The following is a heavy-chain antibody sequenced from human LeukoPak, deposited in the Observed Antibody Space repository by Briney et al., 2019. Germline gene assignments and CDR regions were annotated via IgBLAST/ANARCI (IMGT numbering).Heavy chain of an antibody. V-gene: IGHV4-59*01. CDR2: IYYSGST. D-gene: IGHD3-9*01. J-gene: IGHJ3*02. Sequence: SETLSLTCTVSGGSISSYYWSWIRQPPGKGLEWIGYIYYSGSTNYNPSLKSRVTISVDTSKNQFSLKLSSVTAADTAVYYCARMAWYYDVLTGYSNSTSFDIWGHGTMVTVSS. CDR3: ARMAWYYDVLTGYSNSTSFDI. CDR1: GGSISSYY.